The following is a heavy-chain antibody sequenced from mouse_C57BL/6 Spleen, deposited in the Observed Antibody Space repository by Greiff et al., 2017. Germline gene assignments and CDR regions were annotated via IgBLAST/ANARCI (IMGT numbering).Heavy chain of an antibody. CDR3: AGDGDYYGSSYDALDY. V-gene: IGHV1-64*01. CDR2: IHPNSGST. J-gene: IGHJ4*01. CDR1: GYTFTSYW. D-gene: IGHD1-1*01. Sequence: VHLQQSGAELVKPGASVKLSCKASGYTFTSYWMHWVKQRPGQGLEWIGVIHPNSGSTNYNEKFKSKATLTVDKSSSTAYMQLSSLTSEDSAVYYCAGDGDYYGSSYDALDYWGQGTSVTVSS.